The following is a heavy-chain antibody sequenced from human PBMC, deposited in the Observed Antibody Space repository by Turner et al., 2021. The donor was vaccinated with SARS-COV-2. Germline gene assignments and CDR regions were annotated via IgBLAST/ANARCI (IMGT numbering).Heavy chain of an antibody. V-gene: IGHV3-53*01. J-gene: IGHJ6*02. CDR3: ARDLMEVGGMDV. D-gene: IGHD3-3*01. CDR1: GLTVSSNY. Sequence: EVQLVESGGGLIQPGGSLRLSCAASGLTVSSNYMSWVRQAPGKGLEWVSVSYSGGSTDYADSVKGRFTISRDNSKNTLYLQMNSLRAEDTAVYYCARDLMEVGGMDVWGQGTTVTVSS. CDR2: SYSGGST.